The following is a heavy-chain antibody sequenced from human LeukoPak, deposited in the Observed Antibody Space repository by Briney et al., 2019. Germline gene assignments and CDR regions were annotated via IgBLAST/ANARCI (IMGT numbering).Heavy chain of an antibody. Sequence: SQSLSLTCPVAGGSISGYFWSWIRQPPGKELEWVGHMYIIGRTNYNPSLKSRVTMSLDTSKSQFSLRLTSVTAADTAGYYCARMAVGGSHWGYLDYWGQGTLVAVSS. J-gene: IGHJ4*03. CDR1: GGSISGYF. V-gene: IGHV4-4*09. CDR3: ARMAVGGSHWGYLDY. CDR2: MYIIGRT. D-gene: IGHD4-23*01.